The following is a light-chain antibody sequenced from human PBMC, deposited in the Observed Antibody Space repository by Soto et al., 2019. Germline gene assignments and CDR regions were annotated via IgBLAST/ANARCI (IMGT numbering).Light chain of an antibody. CDR1: QSVSSN. CDR2: GAS. CDR3: QQYNNWWT. J-gene: IGKJ1*01. V-gene: IGKV3-15*01. Sequence: VLMQSTGTLSLSPGERATLSCRASQSVSSNLAWYQQKPGQAPRLLIYGASTRATGIPARFSGSGSGTEFTLTISSLQSEDFAVYYCQQYNNWWTFGQGTMADI.